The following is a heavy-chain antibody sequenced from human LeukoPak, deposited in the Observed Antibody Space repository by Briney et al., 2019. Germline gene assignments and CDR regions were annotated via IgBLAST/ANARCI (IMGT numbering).Heavy chain of an antibody. D-gene: IGHD4-17*01. V-gene: IGHV3-23*01. CDR2: ISNNGGYT. CDR3: ARVPYGRRNWYFDL. Sequence: PGGSLRLSCAASGFTFSSSAMSWVRQAPGKGLEWVSAISNNGGYTYYADSVKGRFTISRDNAKNSLYLQMNSLRDEDTAVYYCARVPYGRRNWYFDLWGRGTLVTVSS. J-gene: IGHJ2*01. CDR1: GFTFSSSA.